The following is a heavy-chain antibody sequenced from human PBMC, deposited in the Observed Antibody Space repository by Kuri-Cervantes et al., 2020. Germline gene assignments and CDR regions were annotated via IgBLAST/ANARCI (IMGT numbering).Heavy chain of an antibody. CDR1: GFTFSDYY. D-gene: IGHD3-16*02. J-gene: IGHJ4*02. CDR3: ARVMITFGGVIAGFDY. Sequence: GESLKISCAASGFTFSDYYMSWIRQAPGKGLEWVSYISSSGSTIYYADSVKGRFTISRDNAKNSLYLQMNSLRAEDTAVYYCARVMITFGGVIAGFDYWGQGTLVTVSS. V-gene: IGHV3-11*01. CDR2: ISSSGSTI.